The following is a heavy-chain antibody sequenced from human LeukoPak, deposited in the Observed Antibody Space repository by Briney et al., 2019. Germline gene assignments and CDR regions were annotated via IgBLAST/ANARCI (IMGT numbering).Heavy chain of an antibody. CDR2: ITSDGSTR. CDR3: ARGSEQRGVGAFHV. CDR1: AFTFSSYS. D-gene: IGHD3-10*01. V-gene: IGHV3-74*01. Sequence: GGCLSLSCAVSAFTFSSYSINWVRQAPGKGLEWVSRITSDGSTRNYADSVEGLFTISSINAKNTLFLQMNRLRAEATAVYYGARGSEQRGVGAFHVWGQGTMVTVSS. J-gene: IGHJ3*01.